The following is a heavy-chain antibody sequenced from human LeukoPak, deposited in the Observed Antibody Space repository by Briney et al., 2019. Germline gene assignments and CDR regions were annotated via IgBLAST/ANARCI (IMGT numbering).Heavy chain of an antibody. J-gene: IGHJ4*02. Sequence: GGSLRLSCAASGFTFSSYAMSWVRQAPGKGLEWVGFIRSKAYGGTTEYAASVKGRFTISRDDSKSIAYLQMNSLKTEDTAVYYCTRQISRGWLDYWGQGTLVTVSS. D-gene: IGHD2-15*01. CDR3: TRQISRGWLDY. CDR2: IRSKAYGGTT. CDR1: GFTFSSYA. V-gene: IGHV3-49*04.